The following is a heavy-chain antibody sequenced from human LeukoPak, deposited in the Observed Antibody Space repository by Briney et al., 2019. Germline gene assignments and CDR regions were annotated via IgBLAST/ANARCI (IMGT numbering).Heavy chain of an antibody. J-gene: IGHJ4*02. D-gene: IGHD3-10*01. CDR2: IYSGGST. Sequence: GGSLRLSCAASGFTVSSNYMSWVRQAPGKGLEWVSVIYSGGSTYYADSVKGRFTISRDNSKNTLYLQMNGLRAEDTAVYYCASPGPMYYGSGSLNYWGQGTLVTVSS. V-gene: IGHV3-53*01. CDR3: ASPGPMYYGSGSLNY. CDR1: GFTVSSNY.